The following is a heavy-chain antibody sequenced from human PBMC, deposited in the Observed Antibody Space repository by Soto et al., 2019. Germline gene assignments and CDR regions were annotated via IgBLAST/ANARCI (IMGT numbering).Heavy chain of an antibody. J-gene: IGHJ5*02. V-gene: IGHV4-30-2*01. CDR2: IYPGGNT. Sequence: TLSLTCAFSGGSISSGHYPWTWIRQPPGKGLEWIGYIYPGGNTYYSPSLKSRVTIALDTSKSLVSLRLNSVTAADTAVEDGARLVGVEIDPWGQGNLVTV. D-gene: IGHD2-15*01. CDR1: GGSISSGHYP. CDR3: ARLVGVEIDP.